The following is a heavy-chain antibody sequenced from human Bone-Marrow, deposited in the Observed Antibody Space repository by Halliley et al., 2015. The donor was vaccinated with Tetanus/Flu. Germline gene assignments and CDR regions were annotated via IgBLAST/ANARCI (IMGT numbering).Heavy chain of an antibody. CDR3: ARKEWELLGYAFDM. D-gene: IGHD1-26*01. Sequence: LEWIGNIYYNGRSGYTPSLKSRVTISVDTSKNQFSLKLTSVTAADTAVYYCARKEWELLGYAFDMWGQGTMVPVSS. J-gene: IGHJ3*02. CDR2: IYYNGRS. V-gene: IGHV4-59*01.